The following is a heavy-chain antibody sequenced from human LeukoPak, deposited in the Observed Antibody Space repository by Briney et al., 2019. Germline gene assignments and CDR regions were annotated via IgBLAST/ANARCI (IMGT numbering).Heavy chain of an antibody. CDR3: ARDTGIAVAGTVSYYFDY. CDR2: INPSGGST. D-gene: IGHD6-19*01. J-gene: IGHJ4*02. CDR1: GYTFTSYY. Sequence: EASVKVSCKASGYTFTSYYMHWVRQAPGQGLEWMGIINPSGGSTSYAQKFQGRVNMTRDMSTSTVYMELSSLRSEDTAVYYCARDTGIAVAGTVSYYFDYWGQGTLVTVSS. V-gene: IGHV1-46*01.